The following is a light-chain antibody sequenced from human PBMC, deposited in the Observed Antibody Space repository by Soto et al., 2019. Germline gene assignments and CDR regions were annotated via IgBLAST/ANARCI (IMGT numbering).Light chain of an antibody. CDR1: QSVYNHD. V-gene: IGKV3-20*01. CDR2: GES. CDR3: QQDGLPPHS. Sequence: EIVLTQSPGTLSLSPGERAPLSCWASQSVYNHDLSWYQQKPGQTPSLLVNGESKSATGIPERFSGGGSGTDFTLAIISLDPDDFAVYYCQQDGLPPHSFGQGTRVESK. J-gene: IGKJ2*01.